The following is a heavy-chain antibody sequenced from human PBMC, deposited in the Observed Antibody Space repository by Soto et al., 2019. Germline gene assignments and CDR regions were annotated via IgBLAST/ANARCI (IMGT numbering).Heavy chain of an antibody. CDR3: AGHYYDYAWFEP. V-gene: IGHV3-21*06. Sequence: SLRLSCSSSLFTFSPYSMSLVLQAPGKGLEWVSSISSSSSDIYYADSVRGRFTISRDNAKNSLYLQMNSLRAEDTAVYHCAGHYYDYAWFEPWGQGTLVTVSS. D-gene: IGHD3-22*01. J-gene: IGHJ5*02. CDR1: LFTFSPYS. CDR2: ISSSSSDI.